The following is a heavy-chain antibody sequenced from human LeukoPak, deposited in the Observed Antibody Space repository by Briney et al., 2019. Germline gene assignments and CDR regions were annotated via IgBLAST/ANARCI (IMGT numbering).Heavy chain of an antibody. CDR2: INPNSGGT. Sequence: GASVKVSCKASGYTFTGYYMHWVRQAPGQGLEWMGWINPNSGGTNYAQKFQGRVTMTRDTSISTAYMELSRLRSDDTAVYYCARLRLESFINYYYYGMDVWGQGTTVTVSS. CDR1: GYTFTGYY. V-gene: IGHV1-2*02. J-gene: IGHJ6*02. CDR3: ARLRLESFINYYYYGMDV. D-gene: IGHD3-16*01.